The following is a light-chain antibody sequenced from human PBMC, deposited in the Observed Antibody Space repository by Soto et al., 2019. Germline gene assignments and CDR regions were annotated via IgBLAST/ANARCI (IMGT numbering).Light chain of an antibody. CDR1: QSVSSY. V-gene: IGKV3-11*01. CDR2: DAS. J-gene: IGKJ4*01. Sequence: EIVLTQSPATLSLSPGERATLSCGASQSVSSYLGWYQQKPGQAPRLLIYDASSRATGIPARFSGSGSGTDFTLTISSLEPEDFAVYYCQQRTDWPLTFGGGTKVDIK. CDR3: QQRTDWPLT.